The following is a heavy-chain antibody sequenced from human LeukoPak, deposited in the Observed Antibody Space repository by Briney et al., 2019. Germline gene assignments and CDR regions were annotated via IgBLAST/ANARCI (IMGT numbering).Heavy chain of an antibody. CDR1: GGTFSSYA. D-gene: IGHD5-18*01. CDR3: ASSFDTAMVLFY. J-gene: IGHJ4*02. CDR2: IIPIFGTA. Sequence: SVKVSCKASGGTFSSYAISWVRQAPGQGLEWMGGIIPIFGTANYAQKFQGRVTITRDESTSTAYMELSSLRSEDTAVYYCASSFDTAMVLFYWGQGTLVTVSS. V-gene: IGHV1-69*05.